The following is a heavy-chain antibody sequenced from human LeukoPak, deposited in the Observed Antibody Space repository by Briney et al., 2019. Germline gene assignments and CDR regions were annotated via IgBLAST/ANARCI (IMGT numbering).Heavy chain of an antibody. CDR3: AGGGEAARSLHY. CDR2: IYNGGTT. V-gene: IGHV3-66*02. Sequence: PGGSLRLSCAASGVTSIYFTWVRQAPGKGLEWVSVIYNGGTTYYADSVKGRSTISRDNSKSTLFVYLQMNSLRTDDTAVYYCAGGGEAARSLHYWGQGTLVTVSS. CDR1: GVTSIY. D-gene: IGHD6-6*01. J-gene: IGHJ4*02.